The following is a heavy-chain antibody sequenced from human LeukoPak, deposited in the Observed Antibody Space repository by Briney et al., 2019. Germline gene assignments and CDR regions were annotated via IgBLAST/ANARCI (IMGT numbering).Heavy chain of an antibody. Sequence: GGSLRLSCAASGFTFSSYWMSWVRQAPGKGLEWVANIKQDGSEKHYVDSVKGRFTISRDNAKNSLYLQMNSLRAEDTAVYYCAREELGYCSGGSCYVFDYWGQGTLVTVSS. D-gene: IGHD2-15*01. V-gene: IGHV3-7*01. CDR1: GFTFSSYW. CDR2: IKQDGSEK. J-gene: IGHJ4*02. CDR3: AREELGYCSGGSCYVFDY.